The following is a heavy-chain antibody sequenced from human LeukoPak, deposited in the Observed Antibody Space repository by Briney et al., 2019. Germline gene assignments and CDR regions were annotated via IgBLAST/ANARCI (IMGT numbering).Heavy chain of an antibody. J-gene: IGHJ4*02. CDR2: ISGSGGST. CDR1: GFTFSSYA. CDR3: AKDGIAARSPYYFDY. D-gene: IGHD6-13*01. Sequence: GGSLRLSCAASGFTFSSYAMSWVRQAPGKGLEWVSAISGSGGSTYYADSVKGRFTISRDNSKNTLYLQMNSLRAEDTAVYYCAKDGIAARSPYYFDYWGQGTLVTVSS. V-gene: IGHV3-23*01.